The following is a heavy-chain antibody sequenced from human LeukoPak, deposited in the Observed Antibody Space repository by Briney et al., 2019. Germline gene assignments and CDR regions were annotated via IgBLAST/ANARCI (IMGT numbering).Heavy chain of an antibody. V-gene: IGHV4-59*01. D-gene: IGHD2-8*01. CDR3: AREAVYASVAFDI. CDR1: GGSFSGYY. CDR2: IYYSGST. J-gene: IGHJ3*02. Sequence: PSETLSLTCAVYGGSFSGYYWSWIRQPPGKGLEWIGCIYYSGSTNYNPSLKSRVTISVDTSKNQFSLKLSSVTAADTAVYYCAREAVYASVAFDIWGQGTMVTVSS.